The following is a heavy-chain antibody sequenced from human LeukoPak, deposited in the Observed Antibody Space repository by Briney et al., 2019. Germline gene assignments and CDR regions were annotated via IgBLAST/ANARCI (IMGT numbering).Heavy chain of an antibody. V-gene: IGHV1-3*01. CDR2: INAGNGDT. D-gene: IGHD5-18*01. J-gene: IGHJ4*02. Sequence: ASVKVSCKASGYTFTSYAIHWVRQALGQRLEWMGWINAGNGDTKYSQNFQGRVIITRDTSATTAYMELSSLRSEDTAVYYCARESPQRSGYSYPHWGQGTLVTVSS. CDR1: GYTFTSYA. CDR3: ARESPQRSGYSYPH.